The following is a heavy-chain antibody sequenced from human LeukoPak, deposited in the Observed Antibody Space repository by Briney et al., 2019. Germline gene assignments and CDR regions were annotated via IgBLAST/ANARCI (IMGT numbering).Heavy chain of an antibody. J-gene: IGHJ3*02. D-gene: IGHD3-9*01. V-gene: IGHV3-30*18. CDR1: GFTFSSYG. CDR3: AKDPGYFDWSGAFDI. CDR2: ISYDGSNK. Sequence: GRSLRLSCAASGFTFSSYGMHWVRQAPGKGLEGVAVISYDGSNKYYADSVKGRFTISRDNSKNTLYLQMNSLRAEDTAVYYCAKDPGYFDWSGAFDIWGQGTMVTVSS.